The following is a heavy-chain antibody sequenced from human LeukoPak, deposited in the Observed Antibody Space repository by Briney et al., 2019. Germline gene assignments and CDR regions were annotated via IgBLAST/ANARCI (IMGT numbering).Heavy chain of an antibody. V-gene: IGHV3-49*04. Sequence: GRSLRLSCTASAFTFGDYAMSWVRQAPGKGLEWVGFIRSKAYGGTTEYAASVKGRFTISRDDSKSIAYLQMNSLKTEDTAVYYCTRQGYYYDSSGYYPEPAYFDYWGQGTLVTVSS. CDR3: TRQGYYYDSSGYYPEPAYFDY. D-gene: IGHD3-22*01. CDR1: AFTFGDYA. CDR2: IRSKAYGGTT. J-gene: IGHJ4*02.